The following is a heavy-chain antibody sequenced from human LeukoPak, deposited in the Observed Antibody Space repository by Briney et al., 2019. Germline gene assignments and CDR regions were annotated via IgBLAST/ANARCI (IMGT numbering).Heavy chain of an antibody. CDR3: ARGPRIAARPQRLYYFDY. CDR2: IDYSGST. D-gene: IGHD6-6*01. CDR1: GGSIISTTYY. Sequence: SETLSLTCTVSGGSIISTTYYWGWIRQPPGEGLEWIGSIDYSGSTYYNPSLKSRVTISVDTSKNQFSLKLSSVTAADTAVYYCARGPRIAARPQRLYYFDYWGQGTLVTVSS. V-gene: IGHV4-39*07. J-gene: IGHJ4*02.